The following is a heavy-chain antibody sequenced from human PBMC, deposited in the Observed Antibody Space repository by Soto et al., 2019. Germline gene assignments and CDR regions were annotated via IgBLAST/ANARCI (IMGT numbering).Heavy chain of an antibody. J-gene: IGHJ3*01. CDR3: AREGVPNYDYWSGDASDF. V-gene: IGHV3-21*01. CDR2: ISSGSSFI. CDR1: GFTFSNYA. Sequence: EVQLVESGGALVKPGGSLRLSCAASGFTFSNYAINWVRQAPGKGMECVSSISSGSSFISYADSVKGRFTISRDNANKSLYLERNSLRADDTAVYYCAREGVPNYDYWSGDASDFWGHGTMVTVSS. D-gene: IGHD3-3*01.